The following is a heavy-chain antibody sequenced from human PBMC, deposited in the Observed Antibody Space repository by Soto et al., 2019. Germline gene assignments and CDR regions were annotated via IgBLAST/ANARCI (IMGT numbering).Heavy chain of an antibody. D-gene: IGHD1-7*01. CDR1: GFLFSDYA. CDR3: AKRTSFGDKLNFFDS. CDR2: RKYNGETI. V-gene: IGHV3-64D*08. J-gene: IGHJ4*02. Sequence: LRLSCSASGFLFSDYAMYWVRPAPGKGLACLSGRKYNGETIEPADSVKDRFFISRDNCTATLYLTITALGPQDTALYSCAKRTSFGDKLNFFDSWGQGTLVTVSS.